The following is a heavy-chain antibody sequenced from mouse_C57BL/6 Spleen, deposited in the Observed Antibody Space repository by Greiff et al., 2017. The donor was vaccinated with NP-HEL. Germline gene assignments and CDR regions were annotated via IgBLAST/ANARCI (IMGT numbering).Heavy chain of an antibody. CDR2: IWWDDDK. D-gene: IGHD1-1*01. CDR3: ARMGYYGSRGYFDV. Sequence: QVTLKVSGPGILQPSQTLSLTCSFSGFSLSTFGMGVGWIRQPSGKGLEWLAHIWWDDDKSYNPALKSRLSISKGTSQNQVVLKIANVDTADTATYDCARMGYYGSRGYFDVWGTGTTVTVSS. J-gene: IGHJ1*03. V-gene: IGHV8-8*01. CDR1: GFSLSTFGMG.